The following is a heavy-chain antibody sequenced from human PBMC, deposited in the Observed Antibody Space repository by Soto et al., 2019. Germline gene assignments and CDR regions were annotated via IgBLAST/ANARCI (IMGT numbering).Heavy chain of an antibody. CDR1: GGSISSSSYY. CDR3: ARRRDYGDYGDLFDY. Sequence: SETLSLTCTVSGGSISSSSYYWGWIRQPPGKGLEWIGSIYYSGSTYCNPSLKSRVTISVDTSKNQFSLKLSSVTAADTAVYYCARRRDYGDYGDLFDYWGQGTLVTVSS. D-gene: IGHD4-17*01. V-gene: IGHV4-39*07. CDR2: IYYSGST. J-gene: IGHJ4*02.